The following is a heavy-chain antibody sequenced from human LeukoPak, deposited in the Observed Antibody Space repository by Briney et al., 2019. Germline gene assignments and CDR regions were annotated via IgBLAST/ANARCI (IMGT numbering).Heavy chain of an antibody. J-gene: IGHJ4*02. CDR2: IIRDGGSA. CDR3: AREGYYYDSSGYSYYFDY. Sequence: GGSLRLSCAASGFTFSSYWMHWVRQAPGKGLVWVSRIIRDGGSANYAEYVQGRVTISRDNAKYTLYLQMNSLRAEDTAVYFCAREGYYYDSSGYSYYFDYWGQGTLVTVSS. D-gene: IGHD3-22*01. CDR1: GFTFSSYW. V-gene: IGHV3-74*01.